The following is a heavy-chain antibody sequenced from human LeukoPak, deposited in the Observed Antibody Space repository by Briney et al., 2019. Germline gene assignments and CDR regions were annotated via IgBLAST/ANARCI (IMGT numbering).Heavy chain of an antibody. CDR1: GGSISSSSYY. D-gene: IGHD1-26*01. V-gene: IGHV4-39*01. Sequence: KPSETLSLTCTVSGGSISSSSYYWGWIRQPPGKGLEWIGSIYYSGSTYSNPSLQSRVTISVGTSKNQFSLKLNSVTAADTAVYYCARLVGATWFDYWGQGTLVTVSS. CDR3: ARLVGATWFDY. J-gene: IGHJ4*02. CDR2: IYYSGST.